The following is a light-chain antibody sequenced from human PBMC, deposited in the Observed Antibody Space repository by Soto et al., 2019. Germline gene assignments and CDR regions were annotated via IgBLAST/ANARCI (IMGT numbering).Light chain of an antibody. Sequence: DIQMCQSPYTLSGSVGDRVTLTCRASQTISSWLAWYQQKPGKAPKLLIYKASTLKSGVPSRFSVSGSGTEFTLTISSLQPDDFATYYCQHYNSYSEAFGQGTKVDIK. V-gene: IGKV1-5*03. J-gene: IGKJ1*01. CDR1: QTISSW. CDR2: KAS. CDR3: QHYNSYSEA.